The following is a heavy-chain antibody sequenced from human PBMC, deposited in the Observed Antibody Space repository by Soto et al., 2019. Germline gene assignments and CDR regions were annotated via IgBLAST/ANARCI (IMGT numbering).Heavy chain of an antibody. V-gene: IGHV1-2*02. CDR3: ARDLDSGWCDY. J-gene: IGHJ4*02. D-gene: IGHD6-19*01. Sequence: ASVKVSCKASGYSFTGYYMHWVRQAPGQGLEWMGWIIPNSGGANYAQKFQGRVTITADESTSTAYMELSSLRSEDTAVYYCARDLDSGWCDYWGQGTLVTVSS. CDR2: IIPNSGGA. CDR1: GYSFTGYY.